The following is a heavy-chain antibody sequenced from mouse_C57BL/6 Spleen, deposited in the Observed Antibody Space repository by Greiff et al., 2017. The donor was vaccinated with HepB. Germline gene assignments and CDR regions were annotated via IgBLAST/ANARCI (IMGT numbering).Heavy chain of an antibody. CDR2: IDPSDSET. V-gene: IGHV1-52*01. CDR1: GYTFTSYW. J-gene: IGHJ4*01. D-gene: IGHD1-1*02. Sequence: QVQLQQPGAELVRPGSSVKLSCKASGYTFTSYWMHWVKQRPIQGLEWIGNIDPSDSETHYNQKFKDKATLTVDKSSSTAYMQLSSLTSEDSAVYYCARGEVVKDAMDCWGQGTSVTVSS. CDR3: ARGEVVKDAMDC.